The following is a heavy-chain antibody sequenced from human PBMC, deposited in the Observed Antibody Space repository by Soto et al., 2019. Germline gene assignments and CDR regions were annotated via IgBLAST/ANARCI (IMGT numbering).Heavy chain of an antibody. CDR3: ARGYTGYCSGGTCYWFDP. D-gene: IGHD2-15*01. CDR1: GFSFSSYS. Sequence: EVQLVESGGGLVKPGGSLRLSCAASGFSFSSYSMNWVRQAPGKGLEWVSSISSSASHINYADSVKGRFTISRDNAKNLLYLQMNSLRAEDTAVYYCARGYTGYCSGGTCYWFDPWGQGTLVTVSS. J-gene: IGHJ5*02. V-gene: IGHV3-21*06. CDR2: ISSSASHI.